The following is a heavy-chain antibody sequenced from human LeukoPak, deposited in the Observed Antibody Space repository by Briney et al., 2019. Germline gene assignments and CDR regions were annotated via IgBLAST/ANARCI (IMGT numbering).Heavy chain of an antibody. V-gene: IGHV3-7*01. CDR1: GFTFSSYW. J-gene: IGHJ4*02. Sequence: GGSLRLSCAASGFTFSSYWMSWVRQAPGKGLEWVANIKQDGSEKYYVDSVKGRFTISRDNAKNSLYLQMNSLRAEDTAVYYCARVVSGRGKNYFDYWGQGTLVTVSS. CDR2: IKQDGSEK. CDR3: ARVVSGRGKNYFDY. D-gene: IGHD3-16*01.